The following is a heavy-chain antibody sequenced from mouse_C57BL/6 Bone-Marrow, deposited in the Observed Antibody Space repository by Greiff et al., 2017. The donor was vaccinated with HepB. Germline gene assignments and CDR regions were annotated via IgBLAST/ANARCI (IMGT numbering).Heavy chain of an antibody. Sequence: EVQRVESGGDLVKPGGSLKLSCAASGFTFSSYGMSWVRQTPDKRLEWVATISSGGSYTYYPDSVKGRFTISRDNAKNTLYLQMSSLKSEDTAMYYCARQGSALFAYWGKGTLVTVSA. CDR1: GFTFSSYG. CDR3: ARQGSALFAY. CDR2: ISSGGSYT. V-gene: IGHV5-6*01. J-gene: IGHJ3*01.